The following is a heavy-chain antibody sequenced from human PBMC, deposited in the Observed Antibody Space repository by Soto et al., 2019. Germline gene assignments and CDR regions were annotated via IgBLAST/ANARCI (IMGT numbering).Heavy chain of an antibody. CDR1: GATFRYHA. CDR3: ARGPYSGSYTPFDS. CDR2: IIPIYGLA. D-gene: IGHD1-26*01. J-gene: IGHJ4*02. Sequence: QVQLVQSGAEVKKPGSSVKVSCKASGATFRYHATSWVRQAPGQGLDWMGGIIPIYGLANSAPNFQGRVTITADESSSTAYMELSNLRSEDTAVYYCARGPYSGSYTPFDSWGQGTLVTVSS. V-gene: IGHV1-69*01.